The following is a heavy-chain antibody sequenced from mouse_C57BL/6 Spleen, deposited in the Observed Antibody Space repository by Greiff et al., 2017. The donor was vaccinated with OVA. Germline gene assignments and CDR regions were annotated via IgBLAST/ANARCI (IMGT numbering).Heavy chain of an antibody. CDR2: IYPGDGDT. D-gene: IGHD1-1*01. CDR3: ARGLTTGY. Sequence: QVTLKVSGPELVKPGASVKISCKASGYAFSSSWMNWVKQRPGKGLEWIGRIYPGDGDTNYNGKFKGKATLTADKSSSTAYMQLSSLTSEDSAVYFCARGLTTGYWGQGTTLTVS. J-gene: IGHJ2*01. CDR1: GYAFSSSW. V-gene: IGHV1-82*01.